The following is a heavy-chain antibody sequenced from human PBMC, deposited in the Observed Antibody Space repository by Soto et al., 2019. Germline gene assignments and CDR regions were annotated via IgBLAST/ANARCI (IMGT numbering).Heavy chain of an antibody. CDR3: AKDLTSMVRVVLPSP. V-gene: IGHV3-23*01. CDR2: ISGSGVIK. D-gene: IGHD3-10*01. J-gene: IGHJ5*02. Sequence: EVQLLQSGGGWVQPGGSLRLSCAASGFTFSKYAMAWVRQAPGKGLEWVSSISGSGVIKYYADSVQGRFTISRDNSNNTLSVQMNSLRVEDTASYYCAKDLTSMVRVVLPSPWGQGILVTVSS. CDR1: GFTFSKYA.